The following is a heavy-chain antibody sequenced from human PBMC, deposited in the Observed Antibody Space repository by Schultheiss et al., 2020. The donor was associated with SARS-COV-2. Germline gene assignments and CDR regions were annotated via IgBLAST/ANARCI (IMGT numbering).Heavy chain of an antibody. CDR2: INPSGGST. CDR3: AADPSRGYYGSGSWGRSSGQLDV. D-gene: IGHD3-10*01. J-gene: IGHJ6*04. Sequence: ASVKVSCKASGYTFTSYYMHWVRQAPGQGLEWMGIINPSGGSTSYAQKFQGRVTMTRDTSTSTVDMELSSLRSEDTAVYYCAADPSRGYYGSGSWGRSSGQLDVWGKGTTVTVSS. CDR1: GYTFTSYY. V-gene: IGHV1-46*01.